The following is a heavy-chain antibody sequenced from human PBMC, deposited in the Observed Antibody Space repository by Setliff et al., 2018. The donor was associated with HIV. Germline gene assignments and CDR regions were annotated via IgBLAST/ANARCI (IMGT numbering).Heavy chain of an antibody. Sequence: SVKVSCKASGGTFSSFAISWVRQAPGQGLEWMGGIVPMFGIANYAQKFQGRVTITADKSTDTAYMELSSLRSEDTAVYYCARDLVTYYDSSGYDYWGQGTLVTVSS. CDR2: IVPMFGIA. D-gene: IGHD3-22*01. CDR3: ARDLVTYYDSSGYDY. CDR1: GGTFSSFA. J-gene: IGHJ4*02. V-gene: IGHV1-69*10.